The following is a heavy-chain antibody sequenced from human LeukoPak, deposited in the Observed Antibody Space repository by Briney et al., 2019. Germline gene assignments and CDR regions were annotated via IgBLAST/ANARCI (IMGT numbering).Heavy chain of an antibody. V-gene: IGHV1-8*01. CDR3: AREGRSVTGTTTPYYYYGMDV. CDR1: GYTFTSYD. CDR2: MNPNSGNT. D-gene: IGHD1-20*01. Sequence: ASVKVSCKASGYTFTSYDINWVRQATGQGLEWMGWMNPNSGNTGYAQKIQGRVTMTRDTSTSTVYMELSSLRSEDTAVYYCAREGRSVTGTTTPYYYYGMDVWGQGTTVTVSS. J-gene: IGHJ6*02.